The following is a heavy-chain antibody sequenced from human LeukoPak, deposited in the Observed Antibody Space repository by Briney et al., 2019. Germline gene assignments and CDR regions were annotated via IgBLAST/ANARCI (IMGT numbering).Heavy chain of an antibody. V-gene: IGHV3-23*01. CDR3: AKEQRIRHCSEGVCMEGYYFDY. Sequence: PGGSLRLSCTGSGFNFNMFAMNWVRQAPGRGLEWVSGLSRGGGTTNYADSVKGRFTISRDKSKNMVFLQMNSLRPEDTAVYYCAKEQRIRHCSEGVCMEGYYFDYWSQGSLVTVSS. J-gene: IGHJ4*02. D-gene: IGHD2-8*01. CDR1: GFNFNMFA. CDR2: LSRGGGTT.